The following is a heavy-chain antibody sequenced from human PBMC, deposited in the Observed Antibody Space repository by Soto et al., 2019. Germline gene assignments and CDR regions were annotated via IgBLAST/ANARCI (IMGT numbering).Heavy chain of an antibody. CDR3: ARAFLRAPYYYGSGRSYYYGMDV. CDR2: INHSGST. CDR1: GGSFSVYY. V-gene: IGHV4-34*01. Sequence: SDTLSLTCAVYGGSFSVYYWSWIRQPPGKGLEWIGEINHSGSTNYNPSLKSRVTISVDTSKNQFSLKLSSVTAADTAVYYCARAFLRAPYYYGSGRSYYYGMDVWGQGTTVTVSS. D-gene: IGHD3-10*01. J-gene: IGHJ6*02.